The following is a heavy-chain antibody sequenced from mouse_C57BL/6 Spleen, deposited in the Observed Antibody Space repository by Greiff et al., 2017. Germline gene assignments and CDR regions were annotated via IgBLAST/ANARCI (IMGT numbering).Heavy chain of an antibody. CDR1: GYTFTGYC. D-gene: IGHD1-1*01. CDR2: ILPGSGST. CDR3: ASLYYYGSGHWDIDV. V-gene: IGHV1-9*01. J-gene: IGHJ1*03. Sequence: VQLVESGAELMKPGASVKLSCKATGYTFTGYCIEWVKQRPGHGLEWIGEILPGSGSTYYNEKFKGKATFTADTSSNPAYMQLSSLTTEDSAIYGCASLYYYGSGHWDIDVWGTGTTVTVSS.